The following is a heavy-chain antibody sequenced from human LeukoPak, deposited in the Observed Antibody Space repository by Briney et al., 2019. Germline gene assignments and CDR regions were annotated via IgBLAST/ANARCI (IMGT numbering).Heavy chain of an antibody. Sequence: GGSLRLSCAASGFTFSSYSMNWVRQAPGKGLEWVSSISSSSSYIYYADSVKGRFTISRDNAKNSLYLQMNSLRAEDTAVYYCARDLVFEVPAAMWLSDYRRQAAMLTVSS. CDR2: ISSSSSYI. CDR1: GFTFSSYS. V-gene: IGHV3-21*01. CDR3: ARDLVFEVPAAMWLSDY. D-gene: IGHD2-2*01. J-gene: IGHJ4*02.